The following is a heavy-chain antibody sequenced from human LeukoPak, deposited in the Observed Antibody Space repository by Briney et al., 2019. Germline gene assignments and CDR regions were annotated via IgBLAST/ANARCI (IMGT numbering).Heavy chain of an antibody. CDR2: INPNINGT. V-gene: IGHV1-2*02. CDR3: ARALPYYYYMDV. J-gene: IGHJ6*03. Sequence: GASVKVSCKASGYTFTGYYIHWVRQAPGQGLEWMGWINPNINGTNYAQKFQGRVTMTRDTSISTAYMEVSRLTSDDTAVYYCARALPYYYYMDVWGKGTTVTVSS. CDR1: GYTFTGYY.